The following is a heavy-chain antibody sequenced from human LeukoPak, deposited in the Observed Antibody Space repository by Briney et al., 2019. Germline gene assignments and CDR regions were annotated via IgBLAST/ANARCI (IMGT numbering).Heavy chain of an antibody. V-gene: IGHV5-51*01. Sequence: GESLKISCKVSGYSFTSYWIGWVRQMPGKGLEWMGIIYPGDSDTRYSPSFQGQVTISADKSISTAYLQWSSLKASDTAMYYCARTTPYYDFWSGYSYRGRPDAFDIWGQGTMVTVSS. CDR3: ARTTPYYDFWSGYSYRGRPDAFDI. CDR2: IYPGDSDT. D-gene: IGHD3-3*01. CDR1: GYSFTSYW. J-gene: IGHJ3*02.